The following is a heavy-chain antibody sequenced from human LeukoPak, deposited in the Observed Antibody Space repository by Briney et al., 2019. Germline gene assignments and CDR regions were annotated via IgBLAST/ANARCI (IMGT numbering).Heavy chain of an antibody. CDR2: IRYDGSNK. CDR1: GFTFSSYG. D-gene: IGHD3-16*01. J-gene: IGHJ6*03. Sequence: GGSLRLSCAASGFTFSSYGMHWVRQAPGKGLEWVAFIRYDGSNKYYADSVKGRFTISRDNSKNTLYLQMNSLRAEDTAVYYCANAEIWGPEDFYYYYMDVWGKGTTVTISS. CDR3: ANAEIWGPEDFYYYYMDV. V-gene: IGHV3-30*02.